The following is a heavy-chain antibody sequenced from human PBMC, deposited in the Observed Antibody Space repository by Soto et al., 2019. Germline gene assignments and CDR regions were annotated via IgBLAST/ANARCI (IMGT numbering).Heavy chain of an antibody. V-gene: IGHV2-5*02. D-gene: IGHD3-10*01. CDR1: GFSLRTSGVG. CDR2: IYWDDDK. J-gene: IGHJ4*02. Sequence: QITLKESGPTVVKPTQTLTLTCTFSGFSLRTSGVGVGWIRQPPGKALEWLALIYWDDDKRYSPSLKNRVTITQSTSKNQVVLTMTDMDPVDTATYYCGHYGSESYYFDFWGQGTLVTVSS. CDR3: GHYGSESYYFDF.